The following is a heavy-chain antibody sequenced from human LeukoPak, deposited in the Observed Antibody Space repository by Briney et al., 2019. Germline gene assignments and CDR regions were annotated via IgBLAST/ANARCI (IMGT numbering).Heavy chain of an antibody. J-gene: IGHJ4*02. CDR2: INPNSGGT. Sequence: ASVKVSCKASGYTFTGYYMHWVRQAPGQGPEWMGWINPNSGGTNYAQKFQGRVTMTRDTSISTAYMELSRLRSDDTAVYYCARVDPPSRVIAAAGKAVYYFDYWGQGTLVTVSS. D-gene: IGHD6-13*01. CDR1: GYTFTGYY. CDR3: ARVDPPSRVIAAAGKAVYYFDY. V-gene: IGHV1-2*02.